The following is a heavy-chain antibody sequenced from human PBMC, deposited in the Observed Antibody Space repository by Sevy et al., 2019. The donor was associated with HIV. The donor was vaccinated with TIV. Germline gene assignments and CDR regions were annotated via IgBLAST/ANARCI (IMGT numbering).Heavy chain of an antibody. CDR3: ARGQLAPYFDY. CDR2: IFFSGTT. Sequence: SETLSLTCTVSGGSISSGGHYWSWIRQHPGKGLEWIGHIFFSGTTHYNPSLKSRVTISVDTSQNQFSLKLTSVTAADTAVYYCARGQLAPYFDYWGQGTLVTVSS. D-gene: IGHD6-6*01. CDR1: GGSISSGGHY. V-gene: IGHV4-31*03. J-gene: IGHJ4*02.